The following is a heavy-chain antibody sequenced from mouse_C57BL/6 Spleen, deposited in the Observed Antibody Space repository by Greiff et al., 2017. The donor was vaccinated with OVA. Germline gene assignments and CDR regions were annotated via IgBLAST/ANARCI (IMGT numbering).Heavy chain of an antibody. Sequence: EVKLQQSGPELVKPGASVKISCKASGYTFTDYYMNWVKQSHGKSLEWIGDINPNNGGTSYNQKFKGKATLTVDKSSSTAYMELRSLTSEDSAVYYCARRSLYYGSSYGYWGQGTTLTVSS. D-gene: IGHD1-1*01. J-gene: IGHJ2*01. V-gene: IGHV1-26*01. CDR3: ARRSLYYGSSYGY. CDR1: GYTFTDYY. CDR2: INPNNGGT.